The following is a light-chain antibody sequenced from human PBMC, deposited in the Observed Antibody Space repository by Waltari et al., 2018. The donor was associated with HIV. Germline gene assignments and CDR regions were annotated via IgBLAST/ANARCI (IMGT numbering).Light chain of an antibody. J-gene: IGLJ2*01. CDR2: RDD. Sequence: SHGLTQPPSVSVSPGQTAEITCSGDVLSNQYAFWYPHQAGQAPVILIYRDDERPSEVPERFSGSSSGATVALTISGVQAEDEADYYCQSRDISGTHVVFGGGTKLTVL. CDR1: VLSNQY. CDR3: QSRDISGTHVV. V-gene: IGLV3-25*03.